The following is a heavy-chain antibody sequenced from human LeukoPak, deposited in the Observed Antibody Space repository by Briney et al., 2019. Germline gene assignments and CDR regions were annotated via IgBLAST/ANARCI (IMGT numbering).Heavy chain of an antibody. CDR2: ISDDGTFT. J-gene: IGHJ4*02. CDR1: GFTFSSYA. CDR3: TRDPYRDAPDYFDY. V-gene: IGHV3-30-3*01. D-gene: IGHD1-14*01. Sequence: GGSLRLSCAASGFTFSSYAMSWVRQAPGKGLEWVAVISDDGTFTLYGDSVRGRFTISRDSSRNTLYLQMNSLRPEDTAVYYCTRDPYRDAPDYFDYWGQGTLVTVSS.